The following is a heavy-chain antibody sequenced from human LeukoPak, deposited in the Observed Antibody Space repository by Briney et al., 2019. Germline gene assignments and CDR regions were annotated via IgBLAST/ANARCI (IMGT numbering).Heavy chain of an antibody. CDR2: INASGGST. CDR3: AREDYDSSGTSFDY. V-gene: IGHV1-46*01. CDR1: GYTFTSYY. D-gene: IGHD3-22*01. Sequence: ASVKVSCTASGYTFTSYYMHWVRHAPGQGLERMSLINASGGSTSYAQKFQGRVTMTRDMSTSTVYMELSSLRSEDTAVYYCAREDYDSSGTSFDYWGQGTLVTVSS. J-gene: IGHJ4*02.